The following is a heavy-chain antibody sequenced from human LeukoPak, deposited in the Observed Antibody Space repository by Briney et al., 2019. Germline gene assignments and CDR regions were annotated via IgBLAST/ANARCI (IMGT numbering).Heavy chain of an antibody. CDR1: VFTFSSYA. J-gene: IGHJ4*02. V-gene: IGHV3-30*04. CDR3: ARDWGGYGDYSDY. CDR2: ISYDGSNK. Sequence: GGSLRLSCAASVFTFSSYAMHWVRQAPGKGLEGVAVISYDGSNKYYADSVKRRFTISRDNSKNTLYLQMNSLRAEDTAVYYCARDWGGYGDYSDYWGQGTLVTVSS. D-gene: IGHD4-17*01.